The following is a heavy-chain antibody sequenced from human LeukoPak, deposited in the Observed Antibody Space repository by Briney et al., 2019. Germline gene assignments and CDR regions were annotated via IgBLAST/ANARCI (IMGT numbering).Heavy chain of an antibody. CDR2: IYYSGST. Sequence: SSETLSLTCAVYGGSFSGYYWSWIRQPPGKGLEWIGYIYYSGSTNYNPSLKSRVTISVDTSKNQFSLRLSSVTAADTAVYYCARVTGYVMEDYFDYWGQGTLVTVSS. CDR3: ARVTGYVMEDYFDY. D-gene: IGHD6-13*01. J-gene: IGHJ4*02. CDR1: GGSFSGYY. V-gene: IGHV4-59*01.